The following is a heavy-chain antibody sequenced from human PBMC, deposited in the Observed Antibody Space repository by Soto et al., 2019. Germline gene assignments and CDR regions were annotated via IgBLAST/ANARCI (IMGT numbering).Heavy chain of an antibody. J-gene: IGHJ4*02. CDR1: GFTVISNY. V-gene: IGHV3-53*01. D-gene: IGHD3-16*01. CDR2: IYSGGST. CDR3: ARDYAHSDY. Sequence: GWSLRLSCAASGFTVISNYMRWVRQAPGKGLEWVSVIYSGGSTYYADPVKGRFTISRDNSKNTLYLQMNSLRAEDTAVYYCARDYAHSDYWGQGTLVTVSS.